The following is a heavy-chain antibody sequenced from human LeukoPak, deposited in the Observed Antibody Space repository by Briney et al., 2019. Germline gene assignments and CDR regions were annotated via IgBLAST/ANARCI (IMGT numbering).Heavy chain of an antibody. Sequence: GGSLRLSCAASGFTFSSYVMSWVRQAPGKGLEWVSTISGSGGSIYYADSVKGRLTISRDNSKNTLYLQMNSLRVEDTAVYYCAKSIEAAVVVTDEDYFHYWGQGSLVTVSS. CDR1: GFTFSSYV. J-gene: IGHJ4*02. D-gene: IGHD2-15*01. V-gene: IGHV3-23*01. CDR2: ISGSGGSI. CDR3: AKSIEAAVVVTDEDYFHY.